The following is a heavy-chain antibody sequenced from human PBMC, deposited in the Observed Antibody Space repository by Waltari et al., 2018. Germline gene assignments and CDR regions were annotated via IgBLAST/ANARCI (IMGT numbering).Heavy chain of an antibody. CDR1: GYTFTSYY. Sequence: QVQLVQSGAEVKKPGASVQVSREASGYTFTSYYMHWVRKAPGQGLEWMGIINPSGGSTNYAQKFQGSVTMTRDTSTSTVYMELSSLRSEDTAVYYCARGRHSSSSFLDYWGQGTLVTVSS. D-gene: IGHD6-6*01. CDR3: ARGRHSSSSFLDY. J-gene: IGHJ4*02. CDR2: INPSGGST. V-gene: IGHV1-46*01.